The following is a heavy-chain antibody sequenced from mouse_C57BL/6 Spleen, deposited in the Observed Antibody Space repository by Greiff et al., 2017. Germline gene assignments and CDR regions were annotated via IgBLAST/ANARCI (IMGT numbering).Heavy chain of an antibody. CDR3: ARQWDYYGSSYGYYAMDY. CDR2: IWSDGST. D-gene: IGHD1-1*01. CDR1: GFSLTSYG. J-gene: IGHJ4*01. Sequence: VKLQESGPGLVAPSQSLSITCTVSGFSLTSYGVHWVRQPPGKGLEWLVVIWSDGSTTYNSALKSRLSISKDNSKSQVFLKMNSLQTDDTAMYYCARQWDYYGSSYGYYAMDYWGQGTSVTVSS. V-gene: IGHV2-6-1*01.